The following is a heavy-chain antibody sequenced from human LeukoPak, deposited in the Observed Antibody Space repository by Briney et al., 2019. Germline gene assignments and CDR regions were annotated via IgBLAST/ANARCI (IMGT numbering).Heavy chain of an antibody. V-gene: IGHV2-5*02. D-gene: IGHD6-13*01. CDR2: IYWDDDK. CDR1: GFSLSTSGVG. CDR3: AHRMGIAASGTYDY. Sequence: SGPTLVKPTQTLTLTCTFSGFSLSTSGVGVGWIRQPPGKALEWLALIYWDDDKRYSPPLKSRLTITKDTSKNQVVLTMTNMDPVDTATYYCAHRMGIAASGTYDYWGQGTLVTVSS. J-gene: IGHJ4*02.